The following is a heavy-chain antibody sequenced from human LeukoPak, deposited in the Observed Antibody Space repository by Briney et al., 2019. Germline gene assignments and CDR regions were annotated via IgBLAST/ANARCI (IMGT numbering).Heavy chain of an antibody. J-gene: IGHJ4*02. CDR1: GFTFSSYE. V-gene: IGHV3-21*01. CDR2: ISSSSSYI. D-gene: IGHD5-12*01. CDR3: ARSGYDYPIDY. Sequence: GGSLRLSCAASGFTFSSYEMNWVRQAPGKGLEWVSSISSSSSYIYYADSVKGRFTISRDNAKNSLYLQMNSLRAEDTAVYYCARSGYDYPIDYWGQGTLVTVSS.